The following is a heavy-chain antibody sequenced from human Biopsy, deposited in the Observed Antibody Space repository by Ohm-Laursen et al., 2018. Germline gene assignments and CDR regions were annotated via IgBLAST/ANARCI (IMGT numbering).Heavy chain of an antibody. CDR3: ARGRTHLLPDHDWFDP. Sequence: SLRLSGAASGFSLRNFTINWVRQAPGKGLEWVSSISRSVSHILYAETLKGRFTSSRDNAKNSVYLQMNSLRVEDTGVYYCARGRTHLLPDHDWFDPWGQGTLVTVSS. D-gene: IGHD1-14*01. V-gene: IGHV3-21*06. CDR1: GFSLRNFT. CDR2: ISRSVSHI. J-gene: IGHJ5*02.